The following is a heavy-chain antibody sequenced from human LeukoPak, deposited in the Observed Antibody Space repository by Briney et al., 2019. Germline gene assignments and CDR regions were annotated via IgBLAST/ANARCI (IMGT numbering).Heavy chain of an antibody. CDR3: ARSPKSGWYPYYFDY. Sequence: ASVKVSCKASGFTFTSSAMQWVRQARGQRLEWIGWIVVGSGNTNYAQKFQGRVTITADESTSTAYMELSSLRSEDTAVYYCARSPKSGWYPYYFDYWGQGTLVTVSS. V-gene: IGHV1-58*02. D-gene: IGHD6-19*01. CDR2: IVVGSGNT. J-gene: IGHJ4*02. CDR1: GFTFTSSA.